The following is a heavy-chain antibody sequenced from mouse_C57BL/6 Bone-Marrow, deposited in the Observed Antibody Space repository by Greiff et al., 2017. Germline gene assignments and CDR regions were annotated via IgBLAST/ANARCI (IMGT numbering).Heavy chain of an antibody. D-gene: IGHD2-5*01. J-gene: IGHJ1*03. CDR1: GFTFNTYA. Sequence: GGGLVQPKGSLKLSCAASGFTFNTYAMHWVRQAPGKGLEWVARIRSKSSNYATYYADSVKDRFTISRDDSQSMLYLQMNNLKTEDTAMYYCVREGTIVTPWYFDVWGTGTTVTVSS. CDR3: VREGTIVTPWYFDV. CDR2: IRSKSSNYAT. V-gene: IGHV10-3*01.